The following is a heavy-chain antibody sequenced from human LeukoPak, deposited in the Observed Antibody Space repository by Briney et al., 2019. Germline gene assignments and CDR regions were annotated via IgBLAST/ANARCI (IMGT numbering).Heavy chain of an antibody. CDR2: IRSKAYGGTT. CDR3: TSRADAFDI. V-gene: IGHV3-49*04. J-gene: IGHJ3*02. CDR1: GFTFGDYA. Sequence: PGGSLRLSCTASGFTFGDYAMSWVRQAPGKGLEWVGFIRSKAYGGTTEYAASVKGRFTISRDDSKSIAYLQMNSLKTEDTAVYYCTSRADAFDIWGQGTMVTVSS. D-gene: IGHD3-10*01.